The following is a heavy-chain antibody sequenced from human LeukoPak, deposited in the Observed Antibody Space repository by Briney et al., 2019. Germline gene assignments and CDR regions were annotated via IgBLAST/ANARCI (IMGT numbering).Heavy chain of an antibody. Sequence: SETLSLTCAVYGGSFSGYYWSWIRQPPGKGLEWIGEINHSGSTNYNPSLKSRVTISVDTSKNQFSLKLSSVTAADTAVYYCATFQVRGDAFDIWGQGTLVTVSS. CDR3: ATFQVRGDAFDI. V-gene: IGHV4-34*01. CDR1: GGSFSGYY. CDR2: INHSGST. J-gene: IGHJ3*02. D-gene: IGHD4/OR15-4a*01.